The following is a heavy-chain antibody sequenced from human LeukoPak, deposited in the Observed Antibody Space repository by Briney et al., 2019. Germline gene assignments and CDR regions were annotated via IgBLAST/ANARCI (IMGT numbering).Heavy chain of an antibody. J-gene: IGHJ5*02. CDR3: ARDGCSSTSCYPDPWWFDP. CDR2: IIPIFGTA. CDR1: GGTFSSYA. D-gene: IGHD2-2*01. V-gene: IGHV1-69*01. Sequence: VKVSCKASGGTFSSYAISWVRQAPGQGLEWMGGIIPIFGTANYAQKFQGRVTITADESTSTAYMELSSLRSEDTAVYYCARDGCSSTSCYPDPWWFDPWGQGTLVTVSS.